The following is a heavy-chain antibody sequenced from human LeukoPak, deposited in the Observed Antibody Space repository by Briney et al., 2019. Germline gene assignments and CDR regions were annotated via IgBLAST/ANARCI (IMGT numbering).Heavy chain of an antibody. D-gene: IGHD2-15*01. J-gene: IGHJ4*02. V-gene: IGHV3-11*05. CDR2: ISSTSTYT. CDR1: GFXFSDYY. Sequence: GGSLRLSCGASGFXFSDYYISWVRQAPGKGLEWISYISSTSTYTNYADSVKGRFTISRDNAKNSLYLQMNSLRAEDTAVYYCAKEFCSGGSCNLDYWGQGTLVTVSS. CDR3: AKEFCSGGSCNLDY.